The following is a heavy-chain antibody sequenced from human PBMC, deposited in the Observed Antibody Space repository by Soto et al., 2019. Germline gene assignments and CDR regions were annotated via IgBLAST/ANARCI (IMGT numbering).Heavy chain of an antibody. CDR1: GGTFSSYA. J-gene: IGHJ6*02. D-gene: IGHD3-3*01. Sequence: GASVKVSCKASGGTFSSYAISWVRQAPGQGLEWMGGIIPIFGTANYAQKFQGRVTITADESTSTAYMELSSLRSEDTAVYYCARDQHDFWSGPIGLRFYYYYYGMDVWGQGTTVTVSS. CDR3: ARDQHDFWSGPIGLRFYYYYYGMDV. CDR2: IIPIFGTA. V-gene: IGHV1-69*13.